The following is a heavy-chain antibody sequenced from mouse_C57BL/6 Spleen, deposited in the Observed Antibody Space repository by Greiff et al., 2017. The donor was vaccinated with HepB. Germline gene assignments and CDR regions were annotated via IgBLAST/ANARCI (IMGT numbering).Heavy chain of an antibody. CDR1: GFTFSNYW. CDR2: IRLKSDNYAT. J-gene: IGHJ4*01. V-gene: IGHV6-3*01. Sequence: EVKLEESGGGLVQPGGSMKLSCVASGFTFSNYWMNWVRQSPEKGLEWVAQIRLKSDNYATHYAESVKGRFTISRDDSKSSVYLQMNNLRAEDTGIYYCTRLPYAMDYWGQGTSVTVSS. CDR3: TRLPYAMDY.